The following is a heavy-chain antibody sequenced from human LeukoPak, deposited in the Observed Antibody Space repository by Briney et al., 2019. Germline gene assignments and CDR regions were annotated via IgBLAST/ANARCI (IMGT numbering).Heavy chain of an antibody. CDR1: GGTFSSYA. J-gene: IGHJ3*02. V-gene: IGHV1-69*06. CDR2: IIPIFGTP. CDR3: ATAKWLTDAFDI. D-gene: IGHD3-22*01. Sequence: GSSVKVSCKASGGTFSSYAISWVRQAPGQGLEWMGGIIPIFGTPNYAQNFQGRVTITADTSTNTAYMELSSLRSEDTAVYYCATAKWLTDAFDIWGQGTMVTVSS.